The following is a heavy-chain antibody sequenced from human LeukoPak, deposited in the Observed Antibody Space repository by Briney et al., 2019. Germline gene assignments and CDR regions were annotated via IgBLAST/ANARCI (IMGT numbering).Heavy chain of an antibody. CDR1: GGSISNSSYY. J-gene: IGHJ3*02. V-gene: IGHV4-39*01. Sequence: SETLSLTCTVSGGSISNSSYYWGWIRQPPGKGLEWIGSIYYSGSTYYNPSLKSRVTISVDTSKNQFSLKLSSVTAADTAVYYCAKGMTVTKSIDAFDIWGQGTMVTVSS. D-gene: IGHD4-17*01. CDR3: AKGMTVTKSIDAFDI. CDR2: IYYSGST.